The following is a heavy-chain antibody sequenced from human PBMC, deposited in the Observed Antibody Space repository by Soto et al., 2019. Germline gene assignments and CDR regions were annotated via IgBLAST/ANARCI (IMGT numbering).Heavy chain of an antibody. CDR3: ARHISNFRYYYYAMDV. CDR2: IVVGSGNT. V-gene: IGHV1-58*01. J-gene: IGHJ6*02. Sequence: SVKVSCKASGFTLTSSAVQWVRQARGQRLEWIGWIVVGSGNTIYAQNFQGHVTITVDKSTSTAYLQGNTLKASDTAMYYCARHISNFRYYYYAMDVWGQGTTVTVSS. D-gene: IGHD4-4*01. CDR1: GFTLTSSA.